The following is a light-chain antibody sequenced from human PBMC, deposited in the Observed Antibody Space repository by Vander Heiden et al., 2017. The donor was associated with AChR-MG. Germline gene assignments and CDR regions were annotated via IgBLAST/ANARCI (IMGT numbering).Light chain of an antibody. V-gene: IGKV4-1*01. CDR1: QSVLYSSNNKNY. Sequence: DIVMTQSPDSLAVSLGERATINCKSSQSVLYSSNNKNYLAWYQQKPGQPPKLLIYWASTRESGVPDRFSGSGSGTDLTLTISSLQAEDVAVCYCQQYYSTPYTFGQGTKLEIK. J-gene: IGKJ2*01. CDR2: WAS. CDR3: QQYYSTPYT.